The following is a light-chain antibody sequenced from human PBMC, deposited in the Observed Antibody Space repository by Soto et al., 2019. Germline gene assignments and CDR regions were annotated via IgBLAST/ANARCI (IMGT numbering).Light chain of an antibody. J-gene: IGLJ1*01. V-gene: IGLV2-8*01. Sequence: QSALTQPPSASGSPGQSVTISCTGTSSDVGGYNYVSWYQQHPGKAPKLMISEVSKRPSGVPDRFSGSKSGTSASLAITGLQAEDEADYYCQSYDSSLRGYVFGTGTKVTVL. CDR3: QSYDSSLRGYV. CDR1: SSDVGGYNY. CDR2: EVS.